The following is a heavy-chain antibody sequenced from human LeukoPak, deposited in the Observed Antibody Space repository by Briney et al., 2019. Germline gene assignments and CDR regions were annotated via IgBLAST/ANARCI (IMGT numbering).Heavy chain of an antibody. CDR1: GFTVSDFY. CDR3: ARSAGGIFDY. D-gene: IGHD3-10*01. CDR2: IYVSGDT. Sequence: GGSLRLSCAASGFTVSDFYMSWVRQAPGKGLEWVSLIYVSGDTYYTDSVKGRFTISRDTSENTLYLQMNSLRVEDTAVYYCARSAGGIFDYWGQGTLVTVSS. J-gene: IGHJ4*02. V-gene: IGHV3-53*01.